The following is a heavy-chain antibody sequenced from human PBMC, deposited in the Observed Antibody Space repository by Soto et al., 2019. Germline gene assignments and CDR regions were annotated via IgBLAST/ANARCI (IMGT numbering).Heavy chain of an antibody. CDR2: IIPIFGTA. V-gene: IGHV1-69*12. D-gene: IGHD2-21*02. J-gene: IGHJ6*02. Sequence: QVQLVQSGAEVKKPGSSVKVSCKASGGTFSSYAISWVRQAPGQGLEWMGGIIPIFGTANYAQKFQGRVTITADESRSTAYMELSSLRSEDTAVYYCARVAGAYCGGDCYPQNYYYGMDVWGQGTTVTVSS. CDR3: ARVAGAYCGGDCYPQNYYYGMDV. CDR1: GGTFSSYA.